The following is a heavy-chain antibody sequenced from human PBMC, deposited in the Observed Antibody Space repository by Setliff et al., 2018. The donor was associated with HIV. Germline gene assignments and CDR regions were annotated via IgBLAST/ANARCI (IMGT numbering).Heavy chain of an antibody. D-gene: IGHD2-8*02. J-gene: IGHJ5*02. Sequence: SETLSLTCAVYGGSFSGYYWFWIRQPPGKGLEWIGEINHSGSTNYNPSLKSRVTISVDTSKNQFSLKLSSVTAADTAVYYCARDGDCTEASCPKARFDPWGPGILVTVSS. CDR3: ARDGDCTEASCPKARFDP. CDR1: GGSFSGYY. V-gene: IGHV4-34*01. CDR2: INHSGST.